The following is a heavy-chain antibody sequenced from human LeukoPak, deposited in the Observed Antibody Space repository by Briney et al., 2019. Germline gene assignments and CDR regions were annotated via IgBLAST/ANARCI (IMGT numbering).Heavy chain of an antibody. CDR1: GGSISSYY. CDR3: ARGRWLQLGAFDI. V-gene: IGHV4-59*01. CDR2: IYYSGST. Sequence: KPSETLSLTCTVSGGSISSYYWSWIRQPPGKGLEWIGYIYYSGSTNYNPSLKSRVTISVDTSKNQFSLKLSSVTAADTAVYCCARGRWLQLGAFDIWGQGTMVTVSS. D-gene: IGHD5-24*01. J-gene: IGHJ3*02.